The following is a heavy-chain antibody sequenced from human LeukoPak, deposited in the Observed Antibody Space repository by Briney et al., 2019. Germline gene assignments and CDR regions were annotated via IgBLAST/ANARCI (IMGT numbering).Heavy chain of an antibody. J-gene: IGHJ6*02. CDR2: ISGSGGST. CDR1: GFTFSSYA. V-gene: IGHV3-23*01. Sequence: GGSLRLSCAASGFTFSSYAMSWVRQAPGKGLEWVSAISGSGGSTYYADSVKGRFTISRDNSKNTLYLQMNSLRAEDTAVYYCAKDLGYSYGSRSYYGMDVWGQGTTVTVSS. CDR3: AKDLGYSYGSRSYYGMDV. D-gene: IGHD5-18*01.